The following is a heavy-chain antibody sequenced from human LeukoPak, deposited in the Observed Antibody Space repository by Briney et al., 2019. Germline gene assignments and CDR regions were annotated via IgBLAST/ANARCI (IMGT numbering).Heavy chain of an antibody. J-gene: IGHJ4*02. V-gene: IGHV4-30-4*01. CDR2: IYYSGST. D-gene: IGHD5-24*01. CDR1: GGSFSSGDYY. Sequence: SQTLSLTCTVSGGSFSSGDYYWRWLRQAPGTGLEWIGYIYYSGSTYYNPSLKSRVTISVDTSKNQFSLKLSSVTAADTAVYYCARDTSRDGYNYDYWGQGTLVTVSS. CDR3: ARDTSRDGYNYDY.